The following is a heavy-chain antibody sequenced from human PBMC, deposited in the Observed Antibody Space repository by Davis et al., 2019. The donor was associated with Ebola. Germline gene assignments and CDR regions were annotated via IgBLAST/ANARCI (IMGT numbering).Heavy chain of an antibody. V-gene: IGHV1-69*13. CDR1: GYIFTNYG. CDR2: IIPRFGTA. Sequence: SVKVSCKASGYIFTNYGVSWLRQAPGQGLEWMGGIIPRFGTANYAQRFQGRVTIIADESRTTAYMELSSLRSEDTAVYYCAKDRYYSSSPLYYESECWGQGTLVTVSS. D-gene: IGHD3-22*01. J-gene: IGHJ4*02. CDR3: AKDRYYSSSPLYYESEC.